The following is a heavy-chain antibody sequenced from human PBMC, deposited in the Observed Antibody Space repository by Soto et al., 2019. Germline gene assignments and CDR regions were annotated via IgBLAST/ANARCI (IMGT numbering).Heavy chain of an antibody. CDR3: SRSQGSSTSLEIYYYYYYGMDV. CDR1: GGTFSSYA. J-gene: IGHJ6*02. V-gene: IGHV1-69*01. CDR2: IIPISGTA. D-gene: IGHD2-2*01. Sequence: QVQLVQSGAEVQKPGSSVKVSCKASGGTFSSYAISWVRQAPGQGLEWMGGIIPISGTANYAQKFQGRVTITADESTSTAYMELSSLGSEDTAVYYCSRSQGSSTSLEIYYYYYYGMDVWGQGTTVTVSS.